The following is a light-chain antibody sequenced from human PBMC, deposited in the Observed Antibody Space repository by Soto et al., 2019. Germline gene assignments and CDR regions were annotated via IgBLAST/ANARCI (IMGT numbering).Light chain of an antibody. CDR1: SSDVGGYNY. CDR3: ISYTTSSTYV. CDR2: DVS. Sequence: QSVLTQPASVSGSPGQSITISCTGTSSDVGGYNYVSWYQQHPGKAPKLMLSDVSNRPSGVSNRFSASKSGNTASLTISGLQTEDEADYYCISYTTSSTYVFGTGTKLTVL. V-gene: IGLV2-14*03. J-gene: IGLJ1*01.